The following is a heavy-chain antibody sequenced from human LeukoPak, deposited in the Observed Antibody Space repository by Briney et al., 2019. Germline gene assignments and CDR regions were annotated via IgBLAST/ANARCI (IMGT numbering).Heavy chain of an antibody. CDR3: AREWTHIVVVTANNWFDP. J-gene: IGHJ5*02. D-gene: IGHD2-21*02. V-gene: IGHV4-34*01. CDR2: INHSGST. CDR1: GGSFSGYY. Sequence: PSETLSLTCAVYGGSFSGYYWSWIRQPPGKGLEWIGEINHSGSTNYNPSLKSRVTISVDTSKNQFSLKLSSVTAADTAVYYCAREWTHIVVVTANNWFDPWGQGTLVTVSS.